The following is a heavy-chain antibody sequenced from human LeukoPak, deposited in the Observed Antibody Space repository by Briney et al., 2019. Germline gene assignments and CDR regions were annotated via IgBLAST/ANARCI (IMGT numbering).Heavy chain of an antibody. D-gene: IGHD2-2*02. CDR3: ARYTRPFDY. Sequence: GGSLRLSCAASGFTFSSYGMHWVRQAPGKGLEWVAVIWYDGSNKYYADSVKGRFTISRDNAKNSLYLQMNSLRAEDSAVYYCARYTRPFDYWGQGTLVTVSS. J-gene: IGHJ4*02. V-gene: IGHV3-33*01. CDR1: GFTFSSYG. CDR2: IWYDGSNK.